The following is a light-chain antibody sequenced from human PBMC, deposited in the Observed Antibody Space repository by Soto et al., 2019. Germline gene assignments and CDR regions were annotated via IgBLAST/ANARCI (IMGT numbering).Light chain of an antibody. CDR1: QSISSY. J-gene: IGKJ1*01. Sequence: DIQMTQSPSSLSASVGDRVTITCRASQSISSYLNWYQQKPGKAPKLLIYAASSLQSGVPSRFSGSGSGTDFTLTISSLQPGDFATYFCQQSYSTPWTFGQGTKVEIK. CDR2: AAS. V-gene: IGKV1-39*01. CDR3: QQSYSTPWT.